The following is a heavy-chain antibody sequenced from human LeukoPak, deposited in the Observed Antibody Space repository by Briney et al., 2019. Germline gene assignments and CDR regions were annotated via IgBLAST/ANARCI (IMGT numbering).Heavy chain of an antibody. D-gene: IGHD5-18*01. CDR2: IYHSGST. J-gene: IGHJ4*02. V-gene: IGHV4-30-2*01. Sequence: PSETLSLTCTVSGGSISSGGYYWSWIRQPPGKGLEWIGYIYHSGSTYYNPSLKSRVTISVDRSKNQFSLKLSSVTAADTAVYYCALYSYGQGCFDYWGQGTLVTVSS. CDR3: ALYSYGQGCFDY. CDR1: GGSISSGGYY.